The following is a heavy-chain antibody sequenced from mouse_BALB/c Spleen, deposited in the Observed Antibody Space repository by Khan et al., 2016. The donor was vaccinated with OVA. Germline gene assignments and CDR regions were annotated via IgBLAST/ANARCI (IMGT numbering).Heavy chain of an antibody. CDR3: VRECDFFDY. J-gene: IGHJ3*01. D-gene: IGHD6-1*01. Sequence: VQLKQSGPDLVKPGSSVSLSCKASGYSFTLYYMHWVKQSHGKSLECIGRVNPNNGGVTYNQRFKDKAILTVDKSSTTANMEFRSLTSEDAAVYYCVRECDFFDYWGQGTLVTVSA. CDR1: GYSFTLYY. CDR2: VNPNNGGV. V-gene: IGHV1-18*01.